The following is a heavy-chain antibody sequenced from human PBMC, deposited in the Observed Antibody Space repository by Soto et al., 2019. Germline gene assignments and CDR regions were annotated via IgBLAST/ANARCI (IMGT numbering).Heavy chain of an antibody. CDR2: IYPDDSDT. CDR1: GYSFTTYW. V-gene: IGHV5-51*01. J-gene: IGHJ4*02. D-gene: IGHD3-22*01. CDR3: AGGGADYYYDGTGYYQLDS. Sequence: PGESLKISCQGSGYSFTTYWIVWVRQMPGKGLECMGVIYPDDSDTIYSPSFQGQVTISADKSISTAYLQWSSLKASDTAMYYCAGGGADYYYDGTGYYQLDSWGQGTLVTVSS.